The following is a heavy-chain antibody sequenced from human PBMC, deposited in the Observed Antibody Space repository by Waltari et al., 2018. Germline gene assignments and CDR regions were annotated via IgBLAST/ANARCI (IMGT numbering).Heavy chain of an antibody. V-gene: IGHV3-21*02. CDR3: ARGDLGYCSTARCFDFDS. D-gene: IGHD2-2*01. CDR2: ISASSVYI. CDR1: GFTFGSHN. J-gene: IGHJ4*02. Sequence: EVQLVESGGGLVKPGGSLRLSCEASGFTFGSHNMHWVRQAPGKGLEWVSSISASSVYIYYADSVKGRFTISRDNAKNSLYLEMKSLGADDTAVYYCARGDLGYCSTARCFDFDSWGQGTLVTVSS.